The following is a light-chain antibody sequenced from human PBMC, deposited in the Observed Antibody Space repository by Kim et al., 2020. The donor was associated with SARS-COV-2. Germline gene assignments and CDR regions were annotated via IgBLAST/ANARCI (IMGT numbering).Light chain of an antibody. CDR1: SSNFESLF. V-gene: IGLV1-47*01. CDR2: RTN. J-gene: IGLJ3*02. Sequence: QSVLTQPPSASGTPGQRVTISCSGSSSNFESLFVHWYQQLPGTAPKLLIYRTNQRPSGVPDRFSGSKSGTSASLAISGLRPEDEADYYCAAWDDSLSGRVFGGGTKLTVL. CDR3: AAWDDSLSGRV.